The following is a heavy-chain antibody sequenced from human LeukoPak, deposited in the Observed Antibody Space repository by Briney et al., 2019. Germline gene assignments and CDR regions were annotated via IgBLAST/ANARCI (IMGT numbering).Heavy chain of an antibody. Sequence: GGSLRLSCAASGFTFSDYYMSWIRQAPGKGLEWVSYISSSGSTIYYADSVKGRFTISRDNAKNSLYLQMDSLRAEDTAVYYCASSSKHPGDFDYWGQGTLVTVSS. CDR1: GFTFSDYY. CDR2: ISSSGSTI. V-gene: IGHV3-11*04. D-gene: IGHD3-10*01. CDR3: ASSSKHPGDFDY. J-gene: IGHJ4*02.